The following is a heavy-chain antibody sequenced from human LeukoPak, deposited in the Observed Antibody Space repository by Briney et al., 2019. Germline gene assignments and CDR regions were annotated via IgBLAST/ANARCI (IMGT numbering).Heavy chain of an antibody. CDR3: AKWSDCSDGSCRKTHFDC. CDR1: GFAFSSYV. J-gene: IGHJ4*02. CDR2: ISSSSSTI. V-gene: IGHV3-48*01. D-gene: IGHD2-15*01. Sequence: GGPLRLSCAASGFAFSSYVMHLVHQAPGKGQEWVSYISSSSSTIYYADSVKGQFTISRDNSKNTLYVQMTSLRAEDTAVYYCAKWSDCSDGSCRKTHFDCWGQGTLVTVSS.